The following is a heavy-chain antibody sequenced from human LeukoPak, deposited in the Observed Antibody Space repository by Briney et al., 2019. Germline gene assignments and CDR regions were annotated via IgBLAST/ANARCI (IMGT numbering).Heavy chain of an antibody. CDR1: GYTFSGNY. J-gene: IGHJ4*02. D-gene: IGHD2-21*02. CDR2: INPYSGDT. Sequence: ASVKVSCKASGYTFSGNYIHWVRQAPGQGLEWMGWINPYSGDTNYAQKFQGRVTMTRDTSISTAYMDLSRLSSDDTAVYYCVRAAPTVTLGLDYRGQGTLVTVSS. CDR3: VRAAPTVTLGLDY. V-gene: IGHV1-2*02.